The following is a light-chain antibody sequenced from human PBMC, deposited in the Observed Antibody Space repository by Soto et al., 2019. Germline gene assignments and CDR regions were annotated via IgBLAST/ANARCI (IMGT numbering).Light chain of an antibody. J-gene: IGKJ1*01. CDR1: QPVSDK. CDR2: GAS. CDR3: QQYNNWPPWT. Sequence: MTPSPSTLSASVGARVTVTCRASQPVSDKLAWYQQKPGQAPRLLIYGASARALGIPVRFGGSGSGTDFTLTIASLQSDDFAVYYCQQYNNWPPWTFGPGTKVDIK. V-gene: IGKV3-15*01.